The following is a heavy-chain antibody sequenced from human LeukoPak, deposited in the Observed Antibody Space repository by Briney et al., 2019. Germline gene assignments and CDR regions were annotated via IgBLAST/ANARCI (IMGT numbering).Heavy chain of an antibody. CDR2: ISGSGGST. Sequence: GGSLRLSCPASGFTFSSYAMSWVRQAPGKGLEWVSAISGSGGSTYYADSVKGRFTISRDNSKNTLYLQMNSLRAEDTAVYYCTKDRYCSSTSCPALFDYWGQGTLVTVSS. D-gene: IGHD2-2*01. CDR3: TKDRYCSSTSCPALFDY. CDR1: GFTFSSYA. V-gene: IGHV3-23*01. J-gene: IGHJ4*02.